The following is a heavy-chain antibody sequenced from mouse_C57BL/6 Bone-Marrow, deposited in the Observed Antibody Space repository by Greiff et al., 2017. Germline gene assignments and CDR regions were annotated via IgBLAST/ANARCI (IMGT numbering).Heavy chain of an antibody. V-gene: IGHV5-17*01. D-gene: IGHD1-1*01. CDR2: ISSGSSTI. CDR3: ARRTVGDFDY. CDR1: GFTFSDYG. J-gene: IGHJ2*01. Sequence: VQLQESGGGLVKPGGSLKLSCAASGFTFSDYGMHWVRQAPEKGLEWVAYISSGSSTIYYADTVKGRFTISRDNAKNTLFLQMTSLRSEDTAMYYCARRTVGDFDYWGQGTTLTVSS.